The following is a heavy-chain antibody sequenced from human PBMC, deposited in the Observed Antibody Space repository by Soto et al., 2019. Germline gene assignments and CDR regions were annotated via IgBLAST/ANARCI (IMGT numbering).Heavy chain of an antibody. D-gene: IGHD4-17*01. V-gene: IGHV3-30-3*01. J-gene: IGHJ6*02. CDR1: GFTFSSYA. Sequence: PGGSLRLSCAASGFTFSSYAMHWVRQAPGKGLEWVAVISSDGSNKYYADSVKGRFTISRDNSENTLYLQMNSLRAEDTAVYYCARVRSYYYYYGMDVWGQGTTVTVSS. CDR2: ISSDGSNK. CDR3: ARVRSYYYYYGMDV.